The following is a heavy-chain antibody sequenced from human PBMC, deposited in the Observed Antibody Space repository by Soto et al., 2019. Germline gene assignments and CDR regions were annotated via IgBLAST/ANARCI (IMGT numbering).Heavy chain of an antibody. CDR1: GFSLTTRGVG. CDR2: IYWDDDK. J-gene: IGHJ5*02. V-gene: IGHV2-5*02. Sequence: QITLKESGPTLVKPTQTLTLTCTFSGFSLTTRGVGVGWIRQPPGKVVECLALIYWDDDKRYSPSLQSRLSITKDTSKNQVVLTMTNVDPVDTATYYCAHIPNYYQYDWFDPWGQGTLVSVSS. D-gene: IGHD3-16*01. CDR3: AHIPNYYQYDWFDP.